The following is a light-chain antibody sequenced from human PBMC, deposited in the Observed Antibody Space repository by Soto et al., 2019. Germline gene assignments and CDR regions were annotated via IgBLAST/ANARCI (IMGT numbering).Light chain of an antibody. CDR3: QQNYYSPAFT. J-gene: IGKJ5*01. Sequence: DIQMTQSPSSLPASVGDRVTITCRASQSISSYLIWYQQKPGKAPKLLIYAVSSLQIGVPSWFSGSGSGTDFTLTISSLQPEDFATYYYQQNYYSPAFTFGQGTRLEIK. CDR2: AVS. CDR1: QSISSY. V-gene: IGKV1-39*01.